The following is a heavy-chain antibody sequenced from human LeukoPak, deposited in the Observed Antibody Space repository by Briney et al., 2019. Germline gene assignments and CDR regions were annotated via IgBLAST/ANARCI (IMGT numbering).Heavy chain of an antibody. D-gene: IGHD2-8*01. Sequence: GGSLRLSCAASGFTFDDYGMSWVRQAPGKGLEWVSGINWNGGSTGYAGSVKGRFTISRDNAKNSLYLQMNSLRAEDTALYYCARVGVKNYYYYYMDVWGKGTTVTVSS. CDR3: ARVGVKNYYYYYMDV. J-gene: IGHJ6*03. V-gene: IGHV3-20*04. CDR2: INWNGGST. CDR1: GFTFDDYG.